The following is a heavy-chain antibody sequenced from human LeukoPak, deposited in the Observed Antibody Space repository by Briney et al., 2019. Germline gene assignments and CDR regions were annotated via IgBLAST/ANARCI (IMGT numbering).Heavy chain of an antibody. V-gene: IGHV3-30-3*01. Sequence: GGSLRLSCVASGFTFSRYAMHWVRQAAGKGLEWVAFISYDGSNKYYADSVKGRFTISRDNSKNTLYLQMNSLRAEDTAVYYCAKEYCSSTSCPIGGDFDYWGQGTLVTVSS. CDR3: AKEYCSSTSCPIGGDFDY. CDR2: ISYDGSNK. CDR1: GFTFSRYA. J-gene: IGHJ4*02. D-gene: IGHD2-2*01.